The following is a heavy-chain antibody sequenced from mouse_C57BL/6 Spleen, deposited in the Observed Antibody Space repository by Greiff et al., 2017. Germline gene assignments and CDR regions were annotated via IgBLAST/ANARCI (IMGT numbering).Heavy chain of an antibody. CDR3: ARRRGGSSSPHWYFDV. CDR2: IDPSDSYT. V-gene: IGHV1-69*01. CDR1: GYTFTSYW. D-gene: IGHD1-1*01. J-gene: IGHJ1*03. Sequence: QVQLQQPGAELVMPGASVKLSCKASGYTFTSYWMHWVKQRPGQGLEWIGEIDPSDSYTTYNQKFKGKFTLTVDKSSSTAYMQLSSLTSEDSAVYYCARRRGGSSSPHWYFDVWGTGTTVTVSS.